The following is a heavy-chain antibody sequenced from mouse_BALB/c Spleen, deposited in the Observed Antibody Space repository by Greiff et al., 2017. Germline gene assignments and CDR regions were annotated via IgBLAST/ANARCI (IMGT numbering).Heavy chain of an antibody. V-gene: IGHV1-4*01. Sequence: VQLQQSGAELARPGASVKMSCKASGYTFTSYTMHWVKQRPGQGLEWIGYINPSSGYTNYNQKFKVKATLTADKSSSTAYMQLSSLTSEDSAVYYCARGGLLRLMDYWGQGTSVTVSS. CDR1: GYTFTSYT. CDR2: INPSSGYT. CDR3: ARGGLLRLMDY. J-gene: IGHJ4*01. D-gene: IGHD2-3*01.